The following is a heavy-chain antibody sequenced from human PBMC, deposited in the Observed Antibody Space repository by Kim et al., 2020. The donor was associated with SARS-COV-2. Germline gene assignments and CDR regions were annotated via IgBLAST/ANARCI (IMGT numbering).Heavy chain of an antibody. CDR3: ARHPLVGSSGWYYFDY. D-gene: IGHD6-19*01. V-gene: IGHV4-39*01. Sequence: SLKSRVTISVDTSKNQFSLTLSSVTTAATAVYYCARHPLVGSSGWYYFDYWGQGTLVTVSS. J-gene: IGHJ4*02.